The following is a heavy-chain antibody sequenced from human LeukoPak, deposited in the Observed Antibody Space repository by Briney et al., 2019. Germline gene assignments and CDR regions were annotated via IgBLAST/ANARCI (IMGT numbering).Heavy chain of an antibody. D-gene: IGHD6-13*01. J-gene: IGHJ4*02. V-gene: IGHV3-23*01. Sequence: AGGSLRLSCAASGFTFSSYAMSWVRQAPGKGLEWVSAISGSGGSTYYADSVKGRFTISRDNSKNTLYLQMNSPRAEDTAVYYCAKGTRSSSWVFDYWGQGTLVTVSS. CDR1: GFTFSSYA. CDR3: AKGTRSSSWVFDY. CDR2: ISGSGGST.